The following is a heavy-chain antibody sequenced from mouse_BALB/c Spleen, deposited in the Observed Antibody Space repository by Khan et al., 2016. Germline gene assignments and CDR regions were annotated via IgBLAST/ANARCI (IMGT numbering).Heavy chain of an antibody. CDR3: ATHDGYYPAWFAY. D-gene: IGHD2-3*01. V-gene: IGHV4-1*02. CDR2: INPDSSTI. CDR1: GFDFSRYW. Sequence: EVKLLESGGGLVQPGGSLKLSCAASGFDFSRYWMSWVRQAPGKGLEWIGEINPDSSTINYTPSLKDKFIISRDNAKNTLYLQMSKVGSEYTARYYCATHDGYYPAWFAYWGQGTTLTVSS. J-gene: IGHJ2*01.